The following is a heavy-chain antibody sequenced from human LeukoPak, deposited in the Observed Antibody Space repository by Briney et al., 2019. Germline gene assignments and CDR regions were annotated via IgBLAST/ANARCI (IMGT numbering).Heavy chain of an antibody. J-gene: IGHJ3*02. Sequence: GGSLRLSCAASGFTFSSYGMHWVRQAPGKGLEWVAFIRYDGSIKYYADSVKGRFTISRDNSKNTLYLQMNSLRAEDTAVYYCAKDKGELLPDAFDIWGQGTMVTVSS. CDR3: AKDKGELLPDAFDI. CDR1: GFTFSSYG. V-gene: IGHV3-30*02. D-gene: IGHD1-26*01. CDR2: IRYDGSIK.